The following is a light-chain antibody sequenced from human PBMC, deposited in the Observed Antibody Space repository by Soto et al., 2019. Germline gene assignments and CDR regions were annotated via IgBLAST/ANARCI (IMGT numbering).Light chain of an antibody. V-gene: IGKV3-11*01. J-gene: IGKJ1*01. CDR3: QQRSNWPPTWT. CDR2: DAS. Sequence: EIVLTQSPATPSLSPGERATLSCRASQSVSSYLAWYQQKPGQAPRLLIYDASNRATGIPARFSGSGSGTEFTLTISSLEPGDFAVYYCQQRSNWPPTWTFGQGTKVDIK. CDR1: QSVSSY.